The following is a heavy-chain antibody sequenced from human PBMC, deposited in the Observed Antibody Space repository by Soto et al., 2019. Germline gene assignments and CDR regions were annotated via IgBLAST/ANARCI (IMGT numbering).Heavy chain of an antibody. J-gene: IGHJ5*02. V-gene: IGHV3-23*01. D-gene: IGHD2-2*01. CDR3: AKVPDQLLFVVWFDP. CDR2: ISGSGGST. CDR1: GFTFSSYA. Sequence: GSLRLSCAASGFTFSSYAMSWVRQAPGKGLEWVSAISGSGGSTYYADSVKGRFTISRDNSKNTLYLQMNSLRAEDTAVNYCAKVPDQLLFVVWFDPWGQGTLLTVSS.